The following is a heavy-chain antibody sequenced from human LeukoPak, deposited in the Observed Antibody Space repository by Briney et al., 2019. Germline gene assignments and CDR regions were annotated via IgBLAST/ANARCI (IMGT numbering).Heavy chain of an antibody. D-gene: IGHD2-2*01. CDR1: GLTFSSYG. J-gene: IGHJ3*02. CDR2: IGYDGSNK. Sequence: GGSLRLSCAASGLTFSSYGMHWVRQAPGKGLEWVAFIGYDGSNKYYADSVKGRFTISRDNSKNTLYLQMNSLRAEDTAVYYCAKEGYCSSTSCYFYAFDIWGQGTMVTVSS. V-gene: IGHV3-30*02. CDR3: AKEGYCSSTSCYFYAFDI.